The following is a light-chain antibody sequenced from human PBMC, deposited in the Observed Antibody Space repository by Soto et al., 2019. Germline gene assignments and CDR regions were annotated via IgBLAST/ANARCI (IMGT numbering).Light chain of an antibody. CDR3: QQVNSYPLT. J-gene: IGKJ4*01. V-gene: IGKV1-9*01. CDR2: AAS. CDR1: QGISSY. Sequence: IQLTQSPSSLSASVGDRVTITCRASQGISSYLAWYQQKPGKAPQLLIYAASTLQSGVPSRFSGSGSGTDFTLTISSLQPEDSATYYCQQVNSYPLTFGGGTKAEIK.